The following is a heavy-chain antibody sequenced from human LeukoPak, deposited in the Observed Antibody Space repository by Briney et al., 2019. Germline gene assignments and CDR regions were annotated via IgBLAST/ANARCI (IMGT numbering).Heavy chain of an antibody. Sequence: GGSLGLSCAASGFTFSSYAMSWVRQAPGKGLEWVSAISGSGGSTYYADSVKGRFTISRDNSKNTLYLQMNSLRAEDTAVYYCANLDCSSTSCYDDYWGQGTLVTVSS. J-gene: IGHJ4*02. CDR1: GFTFSSYA. V-gene: IGHV3-23*01. CDR3: ANLDCSSTSCYDDY. D-gene: IGHD2-2*01. CDR2: ISGSGGST.